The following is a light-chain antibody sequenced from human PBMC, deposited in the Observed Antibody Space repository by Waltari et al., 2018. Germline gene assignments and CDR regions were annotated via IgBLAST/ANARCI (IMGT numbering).Light chain of an antibody. CDR3: QQYHSVPPT. CDR1: QDIKQS. J-gene: IGKJ4*01. V-gene: IGKV1-33*01. CDR2: DAS. Sequence: DIHMTQSPSSLSAPVGDRVTITCQASQDIKQSLNWFHQKPGTAPEVLIFDASNSQTGAPSRFSGSGSGTEFTFTISSLQPGDMGTYYCQQYHSVPPTFGGGTTVEIK.